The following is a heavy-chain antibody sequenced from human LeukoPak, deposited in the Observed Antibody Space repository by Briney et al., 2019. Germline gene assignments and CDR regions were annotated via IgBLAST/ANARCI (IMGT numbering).Heavy chain of an antibody. J-gene: IGHJ4*02. CDR1: GFTFSSYA. Sequence: GGSLRLPCAASGFTFSSYAMHWVRQAPGKGLEWVAVISYDGSNKYYADSVKGRFTISRDNSKNTLYLQMNSLRAEDTAVYYCARDGGSSTSWYSYWGRGTLVTVSS. CDR2: ISYDGSNK. V-gene: IGHV3-30*04. D-gene: IGHD2-2*01. CDR3: ARDGGSSTSWYSY.